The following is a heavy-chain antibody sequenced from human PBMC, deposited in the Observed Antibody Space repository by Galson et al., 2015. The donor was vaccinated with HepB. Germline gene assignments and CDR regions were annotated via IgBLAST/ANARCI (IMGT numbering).Heavy chain of an antibody. CDR3: ARVPPLGSSSWSFDY. CDR2: IIPILGIA. Sequence: SVKVSCKASGGTFSSYAISWVRQAPGQGLEWMGRIIPILGIANYAQKFQGRVTITADKSTSTAYMELSSLRSEDTAVYYCARVPPLGSSSWSFDYWGQGTLVTVSS. J-gene: IGHJ4*02. D-gene: IGHD6-13*01. V-gene: IGHV1-69*04. CDR1: GGTFSSYA.